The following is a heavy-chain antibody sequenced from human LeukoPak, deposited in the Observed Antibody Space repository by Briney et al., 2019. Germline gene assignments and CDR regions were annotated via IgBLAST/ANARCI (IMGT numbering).Heavy chain of an antibody. V-gene: IGHV3-11*03. D-gene: IGHD5-12*01. CDR2: ITSSGDYT. CDR3: ASNSGYDLDFDY. J-gene: IGHJ4*02. Sequence: GGSLRLSCAASEFTFTTYAMSWVRQAPGKGLEWLSYITSSGDYTHYADSVKGRFTVSRDNAKNSVYLQMNSLRAEDTAVYYCASNSGYDLDFDYWGQGTLVTVSS. CDR1: EFTFTTYA.